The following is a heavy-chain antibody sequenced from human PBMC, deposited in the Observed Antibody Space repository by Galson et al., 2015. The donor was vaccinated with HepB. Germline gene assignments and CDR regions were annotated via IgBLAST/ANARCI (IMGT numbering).Heavy chain of an antibody. CDR1: GGTFSSYT. CDR2: IIPILGIA. D-gene: IGHD3-10*01. CDR3: AREDVFRGVITVH. Sequence: SVKVSCKASGGTFSSYTISWVRQAPGQGLEWMGRIIPILGIANYAQKFQGRVTITADKSTSTAYMELSSLRSEDTAVYYCAREDVFRGVITVHWGQGTLVTVSS. V-gene: IGHV1-69*04. J-gene: IGHJ4*02.